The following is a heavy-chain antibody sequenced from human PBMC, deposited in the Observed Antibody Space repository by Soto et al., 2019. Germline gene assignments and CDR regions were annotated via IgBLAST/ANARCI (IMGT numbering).Heavy chain of an antibody. CDR2: INSDGGII. Sequence: VQLVESGGGLVQPGGSLRLSCEASRFSLSTYWMYWVRQAPGKGLMWVSRINSDGGIINYADSVKGRFTISRDNAKNTLYLQMNSLRTDDTAVYYCARDLGKYDRHYFDNWGQGTLVTFSS. J-gene: IGHJ4*02. V-gene: IGHV3-74*01. D-gene: IGHD3-9*01. CDR1: RFSLSTYW. CDR3: ARDLGKYDRHYFDN.